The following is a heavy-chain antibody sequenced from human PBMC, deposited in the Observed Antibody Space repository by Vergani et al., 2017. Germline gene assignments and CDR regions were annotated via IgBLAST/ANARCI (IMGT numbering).Heavy chain of an antibody. CDR2: ISYDGSNK. J-gene: IGHJ6*02. D-gene: IGHD4-11*01. CDR3: AKDGYSNYYYYGMDV. CDR1: GFTFSSYG. V-gene: IGHV3-30*18. Sequence: QVQLVESGGGVVQPGRSLRLSCAASGFTFSSYGMHWVRQAPGKGLEWVAVISYDGSNKYYADSVKGRFTISRDNSKNTLYLQMNSLRAEDTAVYYCAKDGYSNYYYYGMDVWGQGP.